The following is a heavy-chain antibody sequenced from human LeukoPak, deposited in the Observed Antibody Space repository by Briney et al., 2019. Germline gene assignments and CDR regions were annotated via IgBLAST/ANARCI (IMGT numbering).Heavy chain of an antibody. D-gene: IGHD6-13*01. V-gene: IGHV4-59*01. Sequence: SETLSLTCTVSGGSISSYYWSWIRQPPGKGLEWIGYIYYSGSTNYNPSLKSRVTISVDTSKNQFSLKLSSVTAADTAVYYCARDSIAAAGISGLDYWGQGTLVTVSS. J-gene: IGHJ4*02. CDR3: ARDSIAAAGISGLDY. CDR1: GGSISSYY. CDR2: IYYSGST.